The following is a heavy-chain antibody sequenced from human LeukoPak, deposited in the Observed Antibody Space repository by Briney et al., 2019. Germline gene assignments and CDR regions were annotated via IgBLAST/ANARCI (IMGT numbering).Heavy chain of an antibody. J-gene: IGHJ4*02. CDR3: ARDSFYTGYDRGFGY. Sequence: GGSLRLSCAASGFTVSSNYMSWVRQSPDKGLQYVSAISTNGSRTFYADSVKGRFIISRDNSKNTLYLQMGSLRGEDTAVYYCARDSFYTGYDRGFGYWGQGTLVTVSS. V-gene: IGHV3-64*02. CDR2: ISTNGSRT. CDR1: GFTVSSNY. D-gene: IGHD5-12*01.